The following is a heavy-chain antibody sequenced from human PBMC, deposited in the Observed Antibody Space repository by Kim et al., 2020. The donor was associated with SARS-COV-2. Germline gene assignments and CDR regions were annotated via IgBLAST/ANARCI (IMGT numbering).Heavy chain of an antibody. CDR3: ARSHSKYSSSWYDI. J-gene: IGHJ3*02. CDR1: GGTISSYY. CDR2: IYTSGST. Sequence: SETLSLTCTVSGGTISSYYWSWIRQPAGKGLEWIGRIYTSGSTNYNPSLKSRVTMSVDTSKNQFSLKLSSVTAADTAVYYCARSHSKYSSSWYDIWGQGTMVTVSS. D-gene: IGHD6-13*01. V-gene: IGHV4-4*07.